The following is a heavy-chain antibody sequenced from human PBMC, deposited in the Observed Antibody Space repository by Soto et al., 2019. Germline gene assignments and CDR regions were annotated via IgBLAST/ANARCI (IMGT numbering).Heavy chain of an antibody. CDR1: GYTFTSCG. D-gene: IGHD4-4*01. Sequence: QVHLVQSGAEVKKPGASVKVSCKASGYTFTSCGISWVRQAPGQGLEWMGLINTYNGYTNYPQNFQDRVTMTTDTSTGTVYMELRSLTSDDTAVYYCARDLTKGLDVWGQGTTVTVSS. V-gene: IGHV1-18*01. CDR3: ARDLTKGLDV. CDR2: INTYNGYT. J-gene: IGHJ6*02.